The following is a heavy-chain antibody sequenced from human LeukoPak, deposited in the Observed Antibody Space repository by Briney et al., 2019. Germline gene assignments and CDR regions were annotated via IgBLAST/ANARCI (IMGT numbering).Heavy chain of an antibody. Sequence: GESLKISCKASGYSFTTRWIGWVRQMPGKGLEWMGIVYSGDPNPKYSPPFQGQVTISADKSMSSAYPQWSSLKASDTAMYFCARQLAPAPNAFDIWGQGTMVSVSS. J-gene: IGHJ3*02. V-gene: IGHV5-51*01. CDR2: VYSGDPNP. CDR3: ARQLAPAPNAFDI. D-gene: IGHD2-15*01. CDR1: GYSFTTRW.